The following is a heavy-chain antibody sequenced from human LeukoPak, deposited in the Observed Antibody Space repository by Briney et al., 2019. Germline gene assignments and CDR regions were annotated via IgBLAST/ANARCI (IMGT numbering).Heavy chain of an antibody. V-gene: IGHV3-23*01. CDR1: GFIFSSFD. CDR3: AKASLIVVDYHYYGMDV. CDR2: ISGTGGAT. Sequence: AGGSLRLSCAASGFIFSSFDMSWVRQAPGKGLEWVPGISGTGGATYYADSVKGRFTMSRDNSKNTLYLQMNSLRAEDTAVYYCAKASLIVVDYHYYGMDVWGQGTTVAVSS. J-gene: IGHJ6*02. D-gene: IGHD3-22*01.